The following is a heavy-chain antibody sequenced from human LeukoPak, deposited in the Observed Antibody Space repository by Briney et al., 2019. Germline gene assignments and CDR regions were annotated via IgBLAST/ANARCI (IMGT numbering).Heavy chain of an antibody. J-gene: IGHJ4*02. CDR2: ISAYNGNT. V-gene: IGHV1-18*01. CDR3: ARDVWATAMAYYLDY. D-gene: IGHD5-18*01. CDR1: GYTFTSYG. Sequence: GASVKVSCKASGYTFTSYGISWVRQAPGQGLEWMGWISAYNGNTNYAQKLQGRVTMTTDTSTSTAYMELRSLRSDDTAVYYCARDVWATAMAYYLDYWGQGTLVTVSS.